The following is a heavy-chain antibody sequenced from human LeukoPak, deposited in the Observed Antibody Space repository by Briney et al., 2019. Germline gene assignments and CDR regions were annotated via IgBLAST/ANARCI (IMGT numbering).Heavy chain of an antibody. CDR1: GFTVSGNY. V-gene: IGHV3-53*01. J-gene: IGHJ4*02. CDR2: IYSGGTT. CDR3: ARRAGGYSHPYDY. Sequence: GGSLRLSCTVSGFTVSGNYMSWVRQAPGKGLEWVSLIYSGGTTYYADSVKGRFTISRDNSKNTLYLQMNSLRAEDTAVYYCARRAGGYSHPYDYWGQGILVTVSS. D-gene: IGHD4-23*01.